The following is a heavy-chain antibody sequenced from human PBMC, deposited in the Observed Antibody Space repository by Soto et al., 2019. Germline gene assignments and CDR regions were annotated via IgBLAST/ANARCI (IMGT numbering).Heavy chain of an antibody. Sequence: EVQLEDTGGGLIQPGGSLRLSCAASGFIISSNNMNWVRQAPGKGLEWDSIIYSGDSTSYAGSVKGRFTISRDNSKNTVFLQMNSLRAEDTAVYYCARNKPGNYGMDVWGRGTTVTVSS. J-gene: IGHJ6*02. CDR1: GFIISSNN. CDR3: ARNKPGNYGMDV. V-gene: IGHV3-53*02. CDR2: IYSGDST. D-gene: IGHD3-10*01.